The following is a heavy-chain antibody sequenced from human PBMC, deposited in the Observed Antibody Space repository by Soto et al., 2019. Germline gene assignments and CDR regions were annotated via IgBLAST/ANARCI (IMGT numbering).Heavy chain of an antibody. CDR1: GGSISSGGYY. CDR2: IYYSGST. D-gene: IGHD2-2*01. Sequence: TVSGGSISSGGYYWGWIRQHPGKGLEWIGYIYYSGSTYYNPSLKSRLTISIDTSKNQFSLKLSSVTAADTAVYYCAREKHCSSTRCSWFDPWGQGTLVTVSS. J-gene: IGHJ5*02. V-gene: IGHV4-31*03. CDR3: AREKHCSSTRCSWFDP.